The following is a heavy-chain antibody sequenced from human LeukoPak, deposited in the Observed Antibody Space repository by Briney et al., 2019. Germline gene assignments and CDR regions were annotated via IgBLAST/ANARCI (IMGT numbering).Heavy chain of an antibody. D-gene: IGHD1-26*01. V-gene: IGHV4-38-2*01. CDR3: ARLSVIVGADFDY. CDR1: GYSISSGYY. J-gene: IGHJ4*02. CDR2: IYHSGST. Sequence: SETLSLTCAVSGYSISSGYYWGWIRQPPGKGLEWIGSIYHSGSTYYNPSLKSRVTISVDTSKNQFSLKLSSVTAADTAVYYCARLSVIVGADFDYWGQGTLVTVSS.